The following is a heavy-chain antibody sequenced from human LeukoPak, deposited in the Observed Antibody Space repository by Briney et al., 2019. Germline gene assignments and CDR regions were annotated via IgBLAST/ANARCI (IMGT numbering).Heavy chain of an antibody. CDR2: ISSNGGST. Sequence: TGGSLRLSCAASGFTFSSYAMHWVRQAPGKGMEYVSAISSNGGSTYYAKSVKGRFTISRDNSKNTLYLQMGSLRAEDMAVYYCARWGLLGQQIDYWGQGTLVTVSS. V-gene: IGHV3-64*01. CDR3: ARWGLLGQQIDY. D-gene: IGHD1-26*01. J-gene: IGHJ4*02. CDR1: GFTFSSYA.